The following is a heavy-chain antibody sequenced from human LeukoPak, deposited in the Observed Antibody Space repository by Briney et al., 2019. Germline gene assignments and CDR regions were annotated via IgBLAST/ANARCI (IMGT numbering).Heavy chain of an antibody. CDR1: GTTFSRSA. V-gene: IGHV1-69*05. J-gene: IGHJ4*02. CDR2: VIPILGTT. CDR3: AGDDGSATLGFDS. Sequence: SVKVSCKASGTTFSRSAISWVRQAPGQGLEWMGGVIPILGTTNYAQKFQDRVSITTDESTSTAYMEVSSLRSVDTAVYYCAGDDGSATLGFDSWGQGTLVTVSS. D-gene: IGHD1-26*01.